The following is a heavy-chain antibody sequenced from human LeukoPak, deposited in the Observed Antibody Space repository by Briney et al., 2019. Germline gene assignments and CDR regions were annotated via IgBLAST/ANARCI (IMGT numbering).Heavy chain of an antibody. CDR3: ARGGGYYGSGSYIFDY. D-gene: IGHD3-10*01. V-gene: IGHV3-53*01. CDR2: IYSGGST. J-gene: IGHJ4*02. CDR1: GFTLSNHW. Sequence: GGSLRLSCAASGFTLSNHWMTWVRQAPGKGLEWVSVIYSGGSTYYADSVKGRFTISRDNSKNTLYLQMNSLRAEDTAVYYCARGGGYYGSGSYIFDYWGQGTLVTVSS.